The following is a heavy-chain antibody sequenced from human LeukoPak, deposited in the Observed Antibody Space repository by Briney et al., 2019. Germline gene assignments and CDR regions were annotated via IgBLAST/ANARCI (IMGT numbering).Heavy chain of an antibody. CDR3: ARSRYSLSPLDY. CDR1: GGSISSGGYY. Sequence: SETLSLTCTVSGGSISSGGYYWGWIRQPPGKGLEWIGSIYHSGNTYNNPSLRSRVTISVDTSKNQFSLKLSSVTAADTAVYYCARSRYSLSPLDYWGQGTMVTVSS. J-gene: IGHJ4*02. D-gene: IGHD2-15*01. CDR2: IYHSGNT. V-gene: IGHV4-39*01.